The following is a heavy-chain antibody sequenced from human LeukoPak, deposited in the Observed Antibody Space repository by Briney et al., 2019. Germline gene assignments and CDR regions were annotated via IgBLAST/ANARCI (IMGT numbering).Heavy chain of an antibody. D-gene: IGHD5-24*01. V-gene: IGHV1-69*13. CDR2: IIPIFGTA. J-gene: IGHJ4*02. CDR1: GYTFTSYG. Sequence: SVKVSCKASGYTFTSYGISWVRQAPGQGLEWMGGIIPIFGTANYAQKFQGRVTITADESTSTAYMELSSLRSEDTAVYYCARDAGEMATSTFDYWGQGTLVTVSS. CDR3: ARDAGEMATSTFDY.